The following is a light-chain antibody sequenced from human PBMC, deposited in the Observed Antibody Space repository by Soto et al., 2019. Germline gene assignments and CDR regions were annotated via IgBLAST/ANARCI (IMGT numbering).Light chain of an antibody. CDR1: EDIINY. J-gene: IGKJ2*01. CDR2: ASS. V-gene: IGKV1-9*01. Sequence: IQLTQSPSSLSASIGDRVTITCRASEDIINYLAWYQQKPGKAPNLLIYASSTLLSGVPSTFNGSGSGTDFTLTISDQQPEDFASYYCQQLISYPPTFGQGTKLEI. CDR3: QQLISYPPT.